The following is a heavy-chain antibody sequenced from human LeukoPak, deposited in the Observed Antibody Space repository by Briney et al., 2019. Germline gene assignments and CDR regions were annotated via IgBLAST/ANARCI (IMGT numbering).Heavy chain of an antibody. CDR2: MSPNSGIT. D-gene: IGHD7-27*01. CDR3: VRTPPNWGADY. CDR1: GYTFTSYD. V-gene: IGHV1-8*01. J-gene: IGHJ4*02. Sequence: ASVKVSCKASGYTFTSYDINWVRQATGQGLEWMGWMSPNSGITGYAQKLQGRVTMTRNTAISTAYMELSSLRSEDTAVYYCVRTPPNWGADYWGQGTLVTVSS.